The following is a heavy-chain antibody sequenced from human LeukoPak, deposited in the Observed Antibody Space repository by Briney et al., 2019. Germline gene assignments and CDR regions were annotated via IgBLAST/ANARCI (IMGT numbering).Heavy chain of an antibody. J-gene: IGHJ6*03. CDR1: GGTFSSYA. D-gene: IGHD3-22*01. CDR3: ARAHYDSSGYLTQTYYYYYYMDV. V-gene: IGHV1-69*06. CDR2: IIPIFGTA. Sequence: ASVKVSCKASGGTFSSYAISWVRQAPGQGLEWMGGIIPIFGTANYAQKFQGRVTITADKSTSTAYMELSSLRSEDTAVYYCARAHYDSSGYLTQTYYYYYYMDVWGKGTTVTVSS.